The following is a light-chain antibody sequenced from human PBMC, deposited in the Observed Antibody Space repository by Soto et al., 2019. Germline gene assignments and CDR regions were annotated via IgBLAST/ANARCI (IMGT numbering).Light chain of an antibody. CDR3: QQYYSTPPT. J-gene: IGKJ5*01. CDR2: WAS. Sequence: DIVMTQSPDSLAVSLGERATINCKSSQNILFNSDNKNYFAWYQQKPGQPPKLLIYWASTRESGVPDRFSGRGSGTDFALTISSLQAEDVAVYYCQQYYSTPPTFGQGTRLEIK. V-gene: IGKV4-1*01. CDR1: QNILFNSDNKNY.